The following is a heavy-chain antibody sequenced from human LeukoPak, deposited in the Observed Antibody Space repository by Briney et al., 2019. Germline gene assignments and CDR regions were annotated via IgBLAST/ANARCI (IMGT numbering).Heavy chain of an antibody. CDR3: ARLMSYTYYYGSGSTGDAFDI. J-gene: IGHJ3*02. V-gene: IGHV3-30*03. CDR1: GFTFSSYG. Sequence: GSLRLSCAASGFTFSSYGMHWVRQAPGKGLEWVAVISYDGSNKYYADSVKGRFTISRDNSKNTLYLQMNSLRAEDTAVYYCARLMSYTYYYGSGSTGDAFDIWGQGTMVTVSS. CDR2: ISYDGSNK. D-gene: IGHD3-10*01.